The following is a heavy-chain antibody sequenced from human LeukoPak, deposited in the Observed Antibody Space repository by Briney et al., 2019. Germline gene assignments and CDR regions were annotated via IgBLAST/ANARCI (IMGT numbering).Heavy chain of an antibody. D-gene: IGHD6-13*01. CDR1: GYTFTSYG. Sequence: ASVKVSCKASGYTFTSYGISWVRQAPGQGLEWMGWINPNSGGTNYAQKFRGRVTMTRDTSISTAYMELSRLRSDDTAVYYCARARHSWFGWFDPWGQGTLVTVSS. CDR2: INPNSGGT. CDR3: ARARHSWFGWFDP. V-gene: IGHV1-2*02. J-gene: IGHJ5*02.